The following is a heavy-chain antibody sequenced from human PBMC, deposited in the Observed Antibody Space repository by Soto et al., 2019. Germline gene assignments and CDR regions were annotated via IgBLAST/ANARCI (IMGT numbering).Heavy chain of an antibody. Sequence: GGSLRLSCAASGFAFSNYAMGWVRQAPGKGLEWVSSISTSIDATYYADSVKGRFTISRDDSKNTLYLQMNSLRAEDSAVYYCAKDRTVAARNFDYWGQGTQVTVSS. CDR2: ISTSIDAT. J-gene: IGHJ4*02. CDR1: GFAFSNYA. D-gene: IGHD6-6*01. V-gene: IGHV3-23*01. CDR3: AKDRTVAARNFDY.